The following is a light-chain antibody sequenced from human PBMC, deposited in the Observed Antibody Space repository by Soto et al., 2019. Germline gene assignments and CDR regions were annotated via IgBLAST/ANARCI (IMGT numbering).Light chain of an antibody. J-gene: IGLJ2*01. CDR3: TSWTTSTTMI. CDR1: SSDIGAYNF. V-gene: IGLV2-14*03. Sequence: QSALTQPASMSGSPGQSITISCTGTSSDIGAYNFVSWYQQHPGKAPKLTLYDVNIRPSGVSNRFSGSKSGNTASLTISGLQAEDEADYYCTSWTTSTTMIFGGGTKVTVL. CDR2: DVN.